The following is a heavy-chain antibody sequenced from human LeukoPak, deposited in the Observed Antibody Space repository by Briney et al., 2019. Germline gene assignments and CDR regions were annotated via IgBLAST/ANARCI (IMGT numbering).Heavy chain of an antibody. CDR3: ARRAEGYSSSWYDY. Sequence: PSETLSLTCTVSGGSISSYYWSWIRQPPGKGLEWIGYIYYSGSTNYNPSLKSRVTISVDTSKNQFSLKLSSVTAADTAVYYCARRAEGYSSSWYDYWGQETLVTVSP. CDR1: GGSISSYY. CDR2: IYYSGST. V-gene: IGHV4-59*08. J-gene: IGHJ4*02. D-gene: IGHD6-13*01.